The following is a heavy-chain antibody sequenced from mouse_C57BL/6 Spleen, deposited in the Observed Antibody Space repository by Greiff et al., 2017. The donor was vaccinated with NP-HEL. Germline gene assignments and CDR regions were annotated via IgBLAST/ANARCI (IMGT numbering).Heavy chain of an antibody. D-gene: IGHD1-1*02. Sequence: EVKLVESGGGLVQPGGSLSLSCAASGFTFTDYYMSWVRQPPGKALEWLGFIRHKANGYTTEYSASVKGRFTISRANSKSILYLQRKALRAEDSATYYCARIDYAPYYFDYWGQGTTLTVSS. CDR2: IRHKANGYTT. V-gene: IGHV7-3*01. CDR3: ARIDYAPYYFDY. J-gene: IGHJ2*01. CDR1: GFTFTDYY.